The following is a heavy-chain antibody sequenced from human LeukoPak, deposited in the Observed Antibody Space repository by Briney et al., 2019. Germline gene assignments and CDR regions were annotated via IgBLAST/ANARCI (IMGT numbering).Heavy chain of an antibody. CDR2: IDYSGTT. J-gene: IGHJ4*02. CDR1: GGPISSSYF. CDR3: ARGRERQLGAAAGIQPNRGGYGY. D-gene: IGHD6-13*01. Sequence: QPSETLSLTCTVSGGPISSSYFWGWIRQPPGKGLEWIGTIDYSGTTYYNPSLKSRVTISVDTSKNQFSLKLSSVTAADTAVYYCARGRERQLGAAAGIQPNRGGYGYWGQGTLVTVSS. V-gene: IGHV4-39*01.